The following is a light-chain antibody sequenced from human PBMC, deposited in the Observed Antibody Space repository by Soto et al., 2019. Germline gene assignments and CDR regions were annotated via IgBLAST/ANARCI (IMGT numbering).Light chain of an antibody. V-gene: IGKV3-15*01. CDR3: QQYRNWPRT. CDR2: GAS. Sequence: NVLAPSPGTLFLSPGGRATLSCQASQSVSSSYLAWYQQKAGQAPRLLVYGASTKATDMPGRFSGRGSGTEFTLTINNLQSEDFAVYYCQQYRNWPRTFGQGTKVDIK. J-gene: IGKJ1*01. CDR1: QSVSSSY.